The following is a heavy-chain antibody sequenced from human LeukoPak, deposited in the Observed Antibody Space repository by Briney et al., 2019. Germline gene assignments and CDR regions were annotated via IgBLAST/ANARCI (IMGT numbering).Heavy chain of an antibody. CDR2: IYYSGST. D-gene: IGHD3-10*01. CDR3: ARGWFGEFNFDY. J-gene: IGHJ4*02. CDR1: GGSISSGGYY. V-gene: IGHV4-31*03. Sequence: PSETLSLTCTVSGGSISSGGYYWSWIRQHSGKGLEWIGYIYYSGSTYYNPSLKSRVTISVDTSKNQFSLKLSSVTAADTAVYYCARGWFGEFNFDYWGQGTLATVSS.